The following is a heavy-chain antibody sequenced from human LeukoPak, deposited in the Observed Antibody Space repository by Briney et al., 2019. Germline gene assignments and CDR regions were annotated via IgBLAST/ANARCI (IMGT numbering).Heavy chain of an antibody. Sequence: GGSLRLSCAASGFTFSSYWMSWVRQAPGKGLEWVANIKQDGSEKYYVDSVKGRFTISRDNAKNSLYLQMNSLRAEDTAVYYCAREQTTTVTTGGYYFDYWGQGTLVTVSS. V-gene: IGHV3-7*01. D-gene: IGHD4-17*01. CDR3: AREQTTTVTTGGYYFDY. CDR2: IKQDGSEK. J-gene: IGHJ4*02. CDR1: GFTFSSYW.